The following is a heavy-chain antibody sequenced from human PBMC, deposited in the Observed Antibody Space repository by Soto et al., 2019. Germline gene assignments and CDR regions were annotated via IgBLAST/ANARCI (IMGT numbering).Heavy chain of an antibody. Sequence: QVQLVESGGGVVQPGRSLRLSCAASGFTFSSYAMHWVRQAPGKGLEWVAVISYDGSNKYYADSVKGRFTISRDNSKNTLYLQMNSLRAEDTAVYYCARYYDILTGYMPATLDYWGQGTLVTVSS. V-gene: IGHV3-30-3*01. J-gene: IGHJ4*02. CDR2: ISYDGSNK. CDR1: GFTFSSYA. CDR3: ARYYDILTGYMPATLDY. D-gene: IGHD3-9*01.